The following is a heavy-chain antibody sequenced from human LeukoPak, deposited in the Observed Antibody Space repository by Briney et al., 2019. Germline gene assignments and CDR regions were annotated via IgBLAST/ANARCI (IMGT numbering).Heavy chain of an antibody. D-gene: IGHD2-2*02. Sequence: PSETLSLTCAVYGGSFSGYHWSWIRQPPGKGLEWIGEINHSGSTNYNPSLKSRVTISVDTSKNQFSLNLSSVTAADTAVYYCATASLGYCSSPSCYRGWFDPWGQGTLVTVSS. CDR2: INHSGST. V-gene: IGHV4-34*01. J-gene: IGHJ5*02. CDR1: GGSFSGYH. CDR3: ATASLGYCSSPSCYRGWFDP.